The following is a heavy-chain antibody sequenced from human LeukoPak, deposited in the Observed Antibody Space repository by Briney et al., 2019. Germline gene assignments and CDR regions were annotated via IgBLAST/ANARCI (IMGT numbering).Heavy chain of an antibody. V-gene: IGHV1-46*01. CDR2: INPSGSGST. J-gene: IGHJ4*02. Sequence: ASVKVSCKASGYTFTSYYFHWVRQAPGQGLEWMGIINPSGSGSTTYAQKLQGRVTLTRDLSTSTVSMELGSLRLDDTAVYYCARHYSSGWSDFGYWGQGTLVTVSS. CDR1: GYTFTSYY. D-gene: IGHD6-19*01. CDR3: ARHYSSGWSDFGY.